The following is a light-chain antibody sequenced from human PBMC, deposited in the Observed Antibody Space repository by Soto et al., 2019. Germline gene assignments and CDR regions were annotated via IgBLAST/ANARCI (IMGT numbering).Light chain of an antibody. CDR1: QDIYKY. CDR2: DAS. Sequence: DIQMTQSPSSLSAAVGDRVTFTCQASQDIYKYLNWYQQKPGKAPKLLIYDASNLERGVPSRFSGSGSGTDFTLKISRVEAEDIGVYYCMHALQIPPIFTFGPGTKVDLK. V-gene: IGKV1-33*01. CDR3: MHALQIPPIFT. J-gene: IGKJ3*01.